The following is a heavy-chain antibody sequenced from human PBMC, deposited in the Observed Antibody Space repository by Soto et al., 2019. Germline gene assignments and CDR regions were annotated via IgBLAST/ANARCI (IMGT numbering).Heavy chain of an antibody. Sequence: SETLSLTCTVSGGSISSYYWSWIRQPPGKGLEWIGYIYYSGSTNYNPSLKSRVTISVDTSKNQFSLKLSSVTTADTAVYYCARAPSSGWYWFDPWGQGTLVTVSS. D-gene: IGHD6-19*01. CDR1: GGSISSYY. V-gene: IGHV4-59*01. CDR2: IYYSGST. J-gene: IGHJ5*02. CDR3: ARAPSSGWYWFDP.